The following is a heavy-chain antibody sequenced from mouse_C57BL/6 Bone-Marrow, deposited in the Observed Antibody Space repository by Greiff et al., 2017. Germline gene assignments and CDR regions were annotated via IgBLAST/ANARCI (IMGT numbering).Heavy chain of an antibody. CDR2: ILWDDAK. Sequence: QVTLKESGPGILQPSQTLSLTCSFSGFSLRTFGMGVGWIRQPSGKGLEWLAHILWDDAKYYNPALKRRLTIAKDSSKNQLFLKSANVDTAETATYYSARIPVYYDSDGFAYWGQGTLVTVSA. CDR3: ARIPVYYDSDGFAY. V-gene: IGHV8-8*01. D-gene: IGHD2-4*01. CDR1: GFSLRTFGMG. J-gene: IGHJ3*01.